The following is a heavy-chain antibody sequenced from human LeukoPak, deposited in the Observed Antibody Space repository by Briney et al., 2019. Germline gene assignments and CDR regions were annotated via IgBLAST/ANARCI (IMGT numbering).Heavy chain of an antibody. CDR3: ATREHQVLRTPGDY. Sequence: SETLSLICTVSGGSMTMSDYYWGWIRLPPGKGLEWIGTISSTGTTYYNPSLQSRVTISVDKSKNQFSLNLRSVTATDTAVYYCATREHQVLRTPGDYWGQGTLVTVSS. D-gene: IGHD1-26*01. V-gene: IGHV4-39*01. J-gene: IGHJ4*02. CDR1: GGSMTMSDYY. CDR2: ISSTGTT.